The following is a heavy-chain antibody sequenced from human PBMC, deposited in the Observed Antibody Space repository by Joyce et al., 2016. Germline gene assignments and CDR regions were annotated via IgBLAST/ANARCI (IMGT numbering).Heavy chain of an antibody. D-gene: IGHD2-8*01. CDR1: GLDVSTNY. J-gene: IGHJ4*02. V-gene: IGHV3-53*01. CDR3: ARRGVARYFFDY. CDR2: IYVSGRT. Sequence: DVQLEASGGGLTPPGGSLSLSCAASGLDVSTNYISWVRQAPGKGLEWVSIIYVSGRTYYADSVKGRFTISRDLSKNTVYLDMNNLRAEDTAIYYCARRGVARYFFDYWGQGSLVSVSS.